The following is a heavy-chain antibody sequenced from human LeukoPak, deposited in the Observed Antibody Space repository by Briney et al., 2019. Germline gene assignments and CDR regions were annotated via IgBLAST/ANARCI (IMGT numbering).Heavy chain of an antibody. D-gene: IGHD6-19*01. CDR3: ARFPPGPTVAEDY. V-gene: IGHV1-8*01. CDR1: GYTFTGYD. J-gene: IGHJ4*02. Sequence: GASVKVSCKTSGYTFTGYDINWARQAPGQGLEWVGWMNGNSGSRGYAPQFHGRITLTRDTSINTAFMELTSLRQEDTAVYFCARFPPGPTVAEDYWGQGTLVTVSS. CDR2: MNGNSGSR.